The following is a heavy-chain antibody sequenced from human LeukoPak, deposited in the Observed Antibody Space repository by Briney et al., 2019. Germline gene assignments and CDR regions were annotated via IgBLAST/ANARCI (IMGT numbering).Heavy chain of an antibody. J-gene: IGHJ6*03. CDR3: ARVPTYSSSYYYCYMDV. Sequence: ASVKVSCKASGYTFTSYGISWVRQAPGQGLEWMGWISAYNGNTNYAQKLQGRVTMTTDTSTSTAYMELRSLRSDDTAVYYCARVPTYSSSYYYCYMDVWGKGTTVTVSS. CDR1: GYTFTSYG. CDR2: ISAYNGNT. V-gene: IGHV1-18*01. D-gene: IGHD6-6*01.